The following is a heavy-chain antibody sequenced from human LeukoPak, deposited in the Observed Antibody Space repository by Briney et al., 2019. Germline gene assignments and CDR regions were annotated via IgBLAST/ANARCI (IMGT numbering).Heavy chain of an antibody. J-gene: IGHJ4*02. CDR1: GGTFSSYA. Sequence: ASVKVSCKASGGTFSSYAISWVRQAPGQGLEWMGRIIPILGIANYAQKFQGRVTITADKSTSTAYMELSSLRSEDTAVYYCARDMGGGTIPNWDYWGQGTLVTVSS. CDR3: ARDMGGGTIPNWDY. D-gene: IGHD7-27*01. CDR2: IIPILGIA. V-gene: IGHV1-69*04.